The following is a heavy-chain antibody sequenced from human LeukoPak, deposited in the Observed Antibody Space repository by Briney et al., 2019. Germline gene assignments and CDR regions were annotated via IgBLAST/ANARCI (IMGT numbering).Heavy chain of an antibody. CDR3: TRRGSGSYYDNAFDI. J-gene: IGHJ3*02. V-gene: IGHV3-20*04. CDR2: INWNGGST. D-gene: IGHD3-10*01. Sequence: GGSLRPSCAASGFIFDDYGMSWVRQAPGKGLEWVSGINWNGGSTGYADSVKGRLTISRDNAKKFLYLQMNSLRAEDTALYYCTRRGSGSYYDNAFDIWGQGTMVTVSS. CDR1: GFIFDDYG.